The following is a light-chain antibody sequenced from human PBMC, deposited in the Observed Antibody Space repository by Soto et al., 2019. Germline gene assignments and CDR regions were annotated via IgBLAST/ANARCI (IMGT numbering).Light chain of an antibody. J-gene: IGKJ4*01. Sequence: IVLTQSPDTPSLSPGEKATVSCRASQSVNSNYLAWYQQKPGQAPRLLIWGASTRATDIPDRFTGSGSGTDFTLTITSLQTEDFAVYYCQHYGESVPVTFGGGTKVEI. CDR3: QHYGESVPVT. CDR2: GAS. V-gene: IGKV3-20*01. CDR1: QSVNSNY.